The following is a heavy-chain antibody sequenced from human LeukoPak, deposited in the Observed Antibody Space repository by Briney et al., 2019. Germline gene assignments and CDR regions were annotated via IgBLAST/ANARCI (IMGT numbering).Heavy chain of an antibody. CDR2: ISSSGSTI. CDR1: GFTFSSYE. CDR3: ASHHYGDFSFDY. D-gene: IGHD4-17*01. Sequence: QPGGSLRLSCAASGFTFSSYEMNWVRQASGKGLEWVSCISSSGSTIYYADSVKGRFTISRDNAKNSLYLQMNSLRAEDTAVYYCASHHYGDFSFDYWGQGTLVTVSS. J-gene: IGHJ4*02. V-gene: IGHV3-48*03.